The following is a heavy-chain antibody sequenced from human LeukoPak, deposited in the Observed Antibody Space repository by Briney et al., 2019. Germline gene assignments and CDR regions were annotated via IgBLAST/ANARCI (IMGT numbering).Heavy chain of an antibody. CDR2: INPNSGGT. V-gene: IGHV1-2*02. Sequence: ASVKVSCKTSGYSFTDYYMHWVRQAPGQGLEWMGWINPNSGGTSSAQKFQGRVTMTRDTSISTVYIEVSWLTSDDTAIYYCARADRLHGGPYLIGPWGQGTLVTVSS. D-gene: IGHD2-21*01. CDR1: GYSFTDYY. CDR3: ARADRLHGGPYLIGP. J-gene: IGHJ5*02.